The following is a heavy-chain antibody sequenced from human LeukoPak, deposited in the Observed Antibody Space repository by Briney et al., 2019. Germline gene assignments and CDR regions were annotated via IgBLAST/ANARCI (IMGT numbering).Heavy chain of an antibody. CDR3: ARDFFGWSSLGH. J-gene: IGHJ1*01. CDR1: GFTFRSNW. Sequence: PGGSLRLSCAASGFTFRSNWMNWVRQAPGKGLEWVAHVQPDGSAKIYADSVKGRFTISRDNAKDSVYLQMNSLRVEDTAVYYCARDFFGWSSLGHWGQGTPVTVSS. V-gene: IGHV3-7*03. D-gene: IGHD6-19*01. CDR2: VQPDGSAK.